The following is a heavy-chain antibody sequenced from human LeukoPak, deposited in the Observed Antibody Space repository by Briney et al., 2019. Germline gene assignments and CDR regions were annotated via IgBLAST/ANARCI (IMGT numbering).Heavy chain of an antibody. CDR2: INTNTGNP. J-gene: IGHJ4*02. CDR1: GYTFTSYA. D-gene: IGHD6-19*01. V-gene: IGHV7-4-1*02. Sequence: GASVKASCKASGYTFTSYAMNWVRQAPGQGLEWMGWINTNTGNPTYAQGFTGRFVFSLDTSVSTAYLQISSLKAEDTAVYYCARDPPGIAVAGRGDYWGQGTLVTVSS. CDR3: ARDPPGIAVAGRGDY.